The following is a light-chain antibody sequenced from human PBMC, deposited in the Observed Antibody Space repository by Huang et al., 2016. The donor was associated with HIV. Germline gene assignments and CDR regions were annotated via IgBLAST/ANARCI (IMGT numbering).Light chain of an antibody. J-gene: IGKJ1*01. CDR1: QSISSW. CDR2: KSS. CDR3: QQYNSYSWT. V-gene: IGKV1-5*03. Sequence: DIQMTQSPSTLSASVGDRVTITCRASQSISSWFAWYQQKPGKAPNLLIYKSSTLQSGVPYRFSGSGSGTELTLTISSLQPDDFATYYCQQYNSYSWTFGQGTKVEIK.